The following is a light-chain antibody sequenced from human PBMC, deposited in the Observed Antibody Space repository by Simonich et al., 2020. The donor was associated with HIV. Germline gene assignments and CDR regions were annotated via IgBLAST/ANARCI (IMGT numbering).Light chain of an antibody. Sequence: QSALTQPASVSGSPGQSITISCTGTSSDVGGYNYVSCAQQNPGKAPKLMIYDFSKRPSGVSNRFSGSKSGNTASLTISGLQAEDEADYYCSSYTSSSTLVFGGGTKQTVL. CDR2: DFS. CDR3: SSYTSSSTLV. V-gene: IGLV2-14*01. CDR1: SSDVGGYNY. J-gene: IGLJ2*01.